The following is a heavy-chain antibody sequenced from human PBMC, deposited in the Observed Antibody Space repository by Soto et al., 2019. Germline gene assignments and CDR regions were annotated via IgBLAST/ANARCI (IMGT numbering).Heavy chain of an antibody. CDR1: GYTFTGYY. J-gene: IGHJ4*02. Sequence: ASVKVSCKASGYTFTGYYMHWVRQAPGQGLEWMGWINPNSGGTNYAQKFQGWVTMTRDMSISTAYMELSRLRSDDTAVYYCARSKAGQWLVRNYYFDYWGQGTLVTVSS. V-gene: IGHV1-2*04. CDR3: ARSKAGQWLVRNYYFDY. CDR2: INPNSGGT. D-gene: IGHD6-19*01.